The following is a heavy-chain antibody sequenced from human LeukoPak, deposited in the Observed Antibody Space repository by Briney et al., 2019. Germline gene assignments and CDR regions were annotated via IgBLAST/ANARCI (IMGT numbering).Heavy chain of an antibody. CDR1: GVSINDYY. V-gene: IGHV4-34*01. J-gene: IGHJ1*01. CDR3: ARIRCGHSGSVCYNH. CDR2: ISHTEGT. D-gene: IGHD3-9*01. Sequence: SETLSLTCGVFGVSINDYYWSWIRQSPGKGLEWIGEISHTEGTRYNPSLESRVTMSVGTSENQLSLKLIFVTAADPAVYYCARIRCGHSGSVCYNHWGLGTLVTVSS.